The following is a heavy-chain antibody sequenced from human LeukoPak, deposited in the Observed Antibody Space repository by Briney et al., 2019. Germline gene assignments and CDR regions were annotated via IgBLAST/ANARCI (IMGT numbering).Heavy chain of an antibody. J-gene: IGHJ4*02. CDR1: GGSISSSSYY. D-gene: IGHD6-19*01. CDR2: IYYSGST. V-gene: IGHV4-39*01. CDR3: ARLVGGQSLVDY. Sequence: TSETLSLTCTVSGGSISSSSYYWGWIRQPPGKGLEWIGSIYYSGSTYHNPSLKSRVTISVDTSKNQFSLKLSSVTAADTAIYYCARLVGGQSLVDYWGQGTLVTVSS.